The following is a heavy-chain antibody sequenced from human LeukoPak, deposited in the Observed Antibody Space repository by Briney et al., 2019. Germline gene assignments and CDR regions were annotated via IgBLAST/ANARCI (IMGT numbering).Heavy chain of an antibody. Sequence: PGGSLRLSCAASGFTFSSYWMSWVRQAPGKGLEWVANIKQDGSEKYYVDSVKGRFTISRDNAKNSLYLQMNSLRAEGTAVYYCARDAVVAVAGMYYLDYWGQGTLVTVSS. CDR2: IKQDGSEK. CDR3: ARDAVVAVAGMYYLDY. J-gene: IGHJ4*02. V-gene: IGHV3-7*01. D-gene: IGHD6-19*01. CDR1: GFTFSSYW.